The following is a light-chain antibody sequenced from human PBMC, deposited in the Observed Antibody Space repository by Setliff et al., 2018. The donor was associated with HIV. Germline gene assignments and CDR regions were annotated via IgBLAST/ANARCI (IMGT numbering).Light chain of an antibody. V-gene: IGLV2-14*01. CDR2: EVS. CDR1: SSDVGAYNY. CDR3: SSYTGSSTLYV. Sequence: LTQPASVSGSPGQSITISCTGTSSDVGAYNYVSWYQQDPGKAPKLMIYEVSNRPSGVSDRFSGSKSGNTASLTISGLQAEDEADYYCSSYTGSSTLYVFGTGTKVT. J-gene: IGLJ1*01.